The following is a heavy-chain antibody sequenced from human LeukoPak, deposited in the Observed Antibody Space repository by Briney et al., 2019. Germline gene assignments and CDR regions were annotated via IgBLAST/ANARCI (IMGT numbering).Heavy chain of an antibody. D-gene: IGHD3-22*01. J-gene: IGHJ1*01. CDR2: IWHDGSRK. Sequence: GRSLTLSCAASGFTLSNYGMHWVRQAPGKGLEWVAAIWHDGSRKYYAGSVKGRFTISRDNARNTVYVQMDSLRAEDTAVYYCARDEGDSSGYYPGLWGQGTLVTVSS. CDR3: ARDEGDSSGYYPGL. CDR1: GFTLSNYG. V-gene: IGHV3-33*01.